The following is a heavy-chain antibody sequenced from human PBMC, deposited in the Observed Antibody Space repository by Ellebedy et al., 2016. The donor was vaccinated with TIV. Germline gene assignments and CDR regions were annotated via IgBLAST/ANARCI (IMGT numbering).Heavy chain of an antibody. Sequence: MPSETLSLTCSVSGGSISRYYWSWIRQPPGKGLEWIGNIYYSGSTNYNPSLKSRVTISVDTSKNQFSLKLNSVTAADTAVYYCARDRDSTGYYSPWGQGILVTVSS. CDR1: GGSISRYY. CDR2: IYYSGST. D-gene: IGHD3-22*01. V-gene: IGHV4-59*01. CDR3: ARDRDSTGYYSP. J-gene: IGHJ5*02.